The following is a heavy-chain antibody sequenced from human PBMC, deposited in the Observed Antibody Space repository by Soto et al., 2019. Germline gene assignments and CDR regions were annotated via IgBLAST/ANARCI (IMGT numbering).Heavy chain of an antibody. CDR1: GYTFTSYG. D-gene: IGHD4-17*01. Sequence: ASVKVSCKASGYTFTSYGISWVRQAPGQGLEWMGWISAYNGNTNYAQKLQGRVTMTTDTSTSTAYMELRSLRSDDTAVYYCARILDYGENYYYYYYMDVWGKGTTVTSP. CDR3: ARILDYGENYYYYYYMDV. J-gene: IGHJ6*03. CDR2: ISAYNGNT. V-gene: IGHV1-18*01.